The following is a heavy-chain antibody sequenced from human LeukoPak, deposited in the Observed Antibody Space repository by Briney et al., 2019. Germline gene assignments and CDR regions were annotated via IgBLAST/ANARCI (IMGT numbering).Heavy chain of an antibody. J-gene: IGHJ4*02. CDR3: AKTIMITFGGVLDY. CDR1: GFTFSSYA. V-gene: IGHV3-23*01. D-gene: IGHD3-16*01. Sequence: GGSLRRSCAASGFTFSSYAMSCVRRDLGKGVEGVSAISGSGGSTHYADSVRGRFTISRDNSKNTLYLQMNSLRAEDTAVYYCAKTIMITFGGVLDYWGQGTLVTVSS. CDR2: ISGSGGST.